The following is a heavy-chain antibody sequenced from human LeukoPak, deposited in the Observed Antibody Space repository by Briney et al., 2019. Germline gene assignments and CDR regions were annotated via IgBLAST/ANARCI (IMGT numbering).Heavy chain of an antibody. CDR3: ARDHRGVPSY. CDR2: IYYSGSS. CDR1: GGSINSGDYF. D-gene: IGHD2-8*02. V-gene: IGHV4-30-4*01. Sequence: KPSETLSLTCTVCGGSINSGDYFWSWIRKPPGECLDWIGYIYYSGSSYYNPSRKSRVTISVDTSKNQFSLKLSSVTAADTAVYYCARDHRGVPSYWGQGTLVTVSS. J-gene: IGHJ4*02.